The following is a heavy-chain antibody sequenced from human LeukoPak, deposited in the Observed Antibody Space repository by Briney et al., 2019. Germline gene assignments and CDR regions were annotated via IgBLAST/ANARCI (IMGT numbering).Heavy chain of an antibody. CDR2: ISSSSSYI. CDR1: GFTFSSYS. D-gene: IGHD6-13*01. J-gene: IGHJ4*02. CDR3: ARDVGGIAAAGTSDY. Sequence: GGSLRLSCAASGFTFSSYSMNWVRQAPGKGLEWVSSISSSSSYIYYADSVKGRFTISRDNAKNSLYLQMNSLRAEDTAVYYCARDVGGIAAAGTSDYWGQGTLVTVSP. V-gene: IGHV3-21*01.